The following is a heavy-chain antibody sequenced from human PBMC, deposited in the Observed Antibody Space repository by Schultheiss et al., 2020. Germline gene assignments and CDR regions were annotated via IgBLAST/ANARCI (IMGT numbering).Heavy chain of an antibody. D-gene: IGHD2-2*01. V-gene: IGHV4-59*01. J-gene: IGHJ4*02. CDR2: IYYSGST. Sequence: SETLSLTCTVSGGSISSYYWSWIRQPPGKGLEWIGYIYYSGSTNYNPSLKSRVTISVDTSKNQFSLKLSSVTAADTAVYYCARGASKGMYYFDYWGQGTLVTVSS. CDR3: ARGASKGMYYFDY. CDR1: GGSISSYY.